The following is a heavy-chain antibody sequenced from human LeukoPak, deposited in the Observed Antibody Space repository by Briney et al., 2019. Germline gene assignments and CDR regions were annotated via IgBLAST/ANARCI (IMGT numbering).Heavy chain of an antibody. D-gene: IGHD3-22*01. Sequence: GRSLRLSCAASGFTFSSYGMHWVRQAPGKGLEWVAVISYDGSNKYYADSVKGRFTISRDNSKNTLYLQMNSLRAEDTAVYYCANSGIVVAYKNWGQGTLVTVSS. CDR3: ANSGIVVAYKN. J-gene: IGHJ4*02. CDR2: ISYDGSNK. V-gene: IGHV3-30*18. CDR1: GFTFSSYG.